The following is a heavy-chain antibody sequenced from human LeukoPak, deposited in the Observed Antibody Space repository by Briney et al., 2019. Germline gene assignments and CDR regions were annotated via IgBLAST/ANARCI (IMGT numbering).Heavy chain of an antibody. Sequence: GGSPRLSCAASGFTFSNYWVHWVRQAPGKGLVWVSRINYDGSSTSYADSVKGRFTISRDNAKNTLYLQMNSLRGEDTAVYYCARTSNDAFDIWGQGTMVTVSS. CDR3: ARTSNDAFDI. CDR2: INYDGSST. V-gene: IGHV3-74*01. CDR1: GFTFSNYW. J-gene: IGHJ3*02.